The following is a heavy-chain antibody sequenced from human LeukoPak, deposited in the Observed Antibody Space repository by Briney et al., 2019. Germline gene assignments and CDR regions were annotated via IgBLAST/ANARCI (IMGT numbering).Heavy chain of an antibody. J-gene: IGHJ4*02. V-gene: IGHV3-7*01. D-gene: IGHD6-13*01. CDR2: IKQDGSEK. Sequence: GGSLRLSCAASGFTFSSYWMSWVRQAPGKGLEWVANIKQDGSEKSYVDSMRGRFTISRDNARNSLYLQMNSLRAEDTAVYYCASPSLATTATGGYWGQGTLVTVSS. CDR3: ASPSLATTATGGY. CDR1: GFTFSSYW.